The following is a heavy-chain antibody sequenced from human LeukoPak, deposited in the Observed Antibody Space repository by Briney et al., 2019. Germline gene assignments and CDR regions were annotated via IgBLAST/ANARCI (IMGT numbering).Heavy chain of an antibody. D-gene: IGHD7-27*01. CDR2: INAGNGNT. CDR3: ARDYPGVNDAFDL. V-gene: IGHV1-3*01. J-gene: IGHJ3*01. Sequence: GASVKVSCKASGYTFTSYAIHWVRQAPGQRLEWMGWINAGNGNTKYAQKLQGRVTMTKDTSTSTAYMELRSLRSDDTAVYYCARDYPGVNDAFDLWGQGTMVTVSS. CDR1: GYTFTSYA.